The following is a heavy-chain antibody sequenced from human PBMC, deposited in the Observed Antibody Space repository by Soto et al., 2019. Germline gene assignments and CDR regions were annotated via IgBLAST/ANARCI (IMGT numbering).Heavy chain of an antibody. J-gene: IGHJ4*02. CDR1: EFTFRSYG. Sequence: LRLSCGASEFTFRSYGIHWVSQAPEKGRENVVAISSNGGSKYCANGVKRRFTIARDNLKNTLCLQKNSLRPEDTAGYYCAKVYPPGGRSGYDYFEYLGQGTLVTVSS. CDR2: ISSNGGSK. CDR3: AKVYPPGGRSGYDYFEY. D-gene: IGHD5-12*01. V-gene: IGHV3-64*01.